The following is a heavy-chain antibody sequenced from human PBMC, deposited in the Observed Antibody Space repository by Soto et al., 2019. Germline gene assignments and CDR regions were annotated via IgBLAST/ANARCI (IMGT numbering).Heavy chain of an antibody. J-gene: IGHJ4*02. CDR1: GASISGSDW. CDR2: IYHTGNT. CDR3: ARDGSGSPGAADY. V-gene: IGHV4-4*02. D-gene: IGHD1-26*01. Sequence: SETLSPTCTVSGASISGSDWWSWVRPSPGKGLEWIGEIYHTGNTNYNPSLKSRVTISVDKSHNQFSLKLTSVTAADTAVYYCARDGSGSPGAADYWGQGTLVTVSS.